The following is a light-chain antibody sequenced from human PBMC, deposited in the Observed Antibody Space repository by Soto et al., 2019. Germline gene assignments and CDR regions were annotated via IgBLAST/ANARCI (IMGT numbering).Light chain of an antibody. CDR1: SSNIGNNF. J-gene: IGLJ3*02. Sequence: QSVLTQPPSVSAAPGQKVTISCSGSSSNIGNNFVSWYQQLPGTAPKLLIYDNNQRPSGIPDRFSGSRSGTSATLGITGLQTGDEADYYCGTWDTSLSIRVFGGGTKLTVL. CDR2: DNN. CDR3: GTWDTSLSIRV. V-gene: IGLV1-51*01.